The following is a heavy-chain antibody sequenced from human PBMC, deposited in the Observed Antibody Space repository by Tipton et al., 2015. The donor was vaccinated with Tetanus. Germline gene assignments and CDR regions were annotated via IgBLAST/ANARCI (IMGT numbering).Heavy chain of an antibody. D-gene: IGHD3-9*01. Sequence: SLRLSCEASGFSFSSYAMTWVRQAPGKGLEWVSAIGGGGDDSYYANSVMGRFVVSRDNSKNQLYFEMSRLRGDDTSVFYCAKGCFVWKFTSAFPDYSFYVLGQGTTVPVSS. J-gene: IGHJ3*01. CDR1: GFSFSSYA. V-gene: IGHV3-23*01. CDR2: IGGGGDDS. CDR3: AKGCFVWKFTSAFPDYSFYV.